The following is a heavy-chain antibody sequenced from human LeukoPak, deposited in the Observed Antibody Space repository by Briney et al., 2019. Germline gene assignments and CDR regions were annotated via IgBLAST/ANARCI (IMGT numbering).Heavy chain of an antibody. CDR1: GGTFSSYA. J-gene: IGHJ6*03. CDR2: IIPIFGTA. V-gene: IGHV1-69*13. CDR3: ARCVGARAYYYYYYYMNV. Sequence: GASVKVSCKASGGTFSSYAISWVRQAPGQGLEWMGGIIPIFGTANYAQKFQGRVTITADESTSTAYMELSSLRSEDTAVYYCARCVGARAYYYYYYYMNVWGKGTTVTVSS. D-gene: IGHD1-26*01.